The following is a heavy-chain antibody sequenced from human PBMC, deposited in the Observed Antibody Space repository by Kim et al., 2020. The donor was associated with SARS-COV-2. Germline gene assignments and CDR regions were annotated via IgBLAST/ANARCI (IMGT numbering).Heavy chain of an antibody. V-gene: IGHV3-35*01. Sequence: GGSLRLSCAASGFTFSNSDMNWVHQAPGKGLEWVSGVSWNGSRTHYADSVKGRFIISRDNSRNTLYLQTNSLRAEDTAVYYCVRKGRGGGSCYGDYYYGMDVWGQGTTVTVSS. CDR2: VSWNGSRT. D-gene: IGHD2-15*01. CDR1: GFTFSNSD. J-gene: IGHJ6*02. CDR3: VRKGRGGGSCYGDYYYGMDV.